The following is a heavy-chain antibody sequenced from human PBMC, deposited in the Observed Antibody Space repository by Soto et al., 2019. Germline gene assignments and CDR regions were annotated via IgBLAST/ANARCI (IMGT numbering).Heavy chain of an antibody. J-gene: IGHJ4*02. CDR3: APHPGGGGY. Sequence: EVQVVESGGGLVKPGESLRLSCEASGFTFSNYSVNWVRQAPGKGLEWVASISRRGSFLNYVDSVKGRFTVSRDNAKKTLFLKMNPRGAAATAVFYWAPHPGGGGYWGQGTLVTVSS. CDR1: GFTFSNYS. V-gene: IGHV3-21*04. D-gene: IGHD3-10*01. CDR2: ISRRGSFL.